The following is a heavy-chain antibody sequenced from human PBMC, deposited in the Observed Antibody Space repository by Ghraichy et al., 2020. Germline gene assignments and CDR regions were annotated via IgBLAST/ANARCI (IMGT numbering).Heavy chain of an antibody. J-gene: IGHJ2*01. V-gene: IGHV3-33*01. D-gene: IGHD4-17*01. CDR1: GFTFSNYG. Sequence: GGSLRLSCAASGFTFSNYGMHWVRQAPGKGLEWVAVIWYDGSDKYYADSVKGRFTISRDNSKNTLYLQMNSLRVEDTAVYYCARDGRYGDEPSHWYFGLWGRGTLVTVSP. CDR3: ARDGRYGDEPSHWYFGL. CDR2: IWYDGSDK.